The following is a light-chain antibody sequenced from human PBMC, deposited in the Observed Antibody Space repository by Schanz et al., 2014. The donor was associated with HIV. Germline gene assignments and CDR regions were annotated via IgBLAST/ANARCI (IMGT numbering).Light chain of an antibody. V-gene: IGLV2-14*01. CDR2: DVA. CDR3: GSYSSGDSHWV. Sequence: QSALTQPASVSGSPGQSITISCTGTSSDVGGYKYVSWYQQYPGKAPKLIIFDVANRPSGVSWRFSASKSGNTASLTISGLQAEDEADYYCGSYSSGDSHWVFGGGTKLTVL. J-gene: IGLJ3*02. CDR1: SSDVGGYKY.